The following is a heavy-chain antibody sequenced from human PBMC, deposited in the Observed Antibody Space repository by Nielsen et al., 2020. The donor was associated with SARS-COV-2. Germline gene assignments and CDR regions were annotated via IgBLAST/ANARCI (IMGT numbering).Heavy chain of an antibody. D-gene: IGHD3-10*01. CDR1: AFTFSTYW. CDR3: ARDKGELLWFGELSASDDY. J-gene: IGHJ4*02. CDR2: INSDGSST. V-gene: IGHV3-74*01. Sequence: GESLKISCAASAFTFSTYWMHWVRQAPGKGLVWVSRINSDGSSTSYADSVKGRFTISRDNAKNTLYLQMNSLRAEDTAVYYCARDKGELLWFGELSASDDYWGQGTLVTVSS.